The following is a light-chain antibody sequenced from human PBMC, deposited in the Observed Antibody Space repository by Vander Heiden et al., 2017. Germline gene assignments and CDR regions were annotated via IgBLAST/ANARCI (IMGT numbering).Light chain of an antibody. Sequence: EIGLTQSPVTLSLSPWERATFSCRASQNIRLHFAWYQQKPSRAPRLLICSASNRATDIPAKFPDRGSKKDFTLTISNLEPEDFAVYYCRQHSNWPQFTFGHGTKVDIK. CDR3: RQHSNWPQFT. J-gene: IGKJ3*01. CDR1: QNIRLH. V-gene: IGKV3-11*01. CDR2: SAS.